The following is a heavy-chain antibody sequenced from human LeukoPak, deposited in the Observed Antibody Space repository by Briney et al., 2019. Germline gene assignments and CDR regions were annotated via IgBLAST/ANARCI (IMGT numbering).Heavy chain of an antibody. CDR2: INHSGST. J-gene: IGHJ4*02. Sequence: SETLSLTCAVYGGSFSGYYWSWIRQPPGKGLEWIGEINHSGSTNYNPSLKSRVTISVDTSKNQFSLKLSSVTAADTAVYYCARHARSGSSYYQYFDYWGQGTLVTVSS. CDR1: GGSFSGYY. CDR3: ARHARSGSSYYQYFDY. D-gene: IGHD3-22*01. V-gene: IGHV4-34*01.